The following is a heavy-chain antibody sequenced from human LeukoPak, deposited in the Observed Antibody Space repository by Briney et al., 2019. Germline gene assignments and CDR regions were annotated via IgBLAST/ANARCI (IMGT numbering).Heavy chain of an antibody. CDR3: TRDSPPGPQYR. D-gene: IGHD3-16*02. CDR2: VYYSGTT. J-gene: IGHJ4*02. Sequence: SETLSLTCTVSGGSINSYYRNWIRQSPGKGLEWIGYVYYSGTTNYNPSLKSRVTISVDTSKNQFSLNLSSVTAADTAVYYCTRDSPPGPQYRWGQGTLVTVSS. CDR1: GGSINSYY. V-gene: IGHV4-59*01.